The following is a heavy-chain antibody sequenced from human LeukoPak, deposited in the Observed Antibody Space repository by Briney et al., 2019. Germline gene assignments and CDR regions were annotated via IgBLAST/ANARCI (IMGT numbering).Heavy chain of an antibody. CDR3: ARHPRPLGWKNAFDI. J-gene: IGHJ3*02. CDR1: GYSISSGYY. D-gene: IGHD1-1*01. CDR2: ISHSGST. Sequence: SETLSLTCTVSGYSISSGYYWGWIRQPPGKGLEWIGSISHSGSTYYNPSLKSRVTISVDTSKNQFSLKLSSVTAADTAVYYCARHPRPLGWKNAFDIWGQGTMVTVSS. V-gene: IGHV4-38-2*02.